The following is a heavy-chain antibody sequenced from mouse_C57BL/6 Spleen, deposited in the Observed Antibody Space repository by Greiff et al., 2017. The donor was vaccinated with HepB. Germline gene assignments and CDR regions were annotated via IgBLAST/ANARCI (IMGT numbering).Heavy chain of an antibody. CDR2: INPSSGYT. CDR3: ARVLWSDWYFDV. V-gene: IGHV1-4*01. Sequence: QVQLQQSGAELARPGASVKMSCKASGYTFTSYTMHWVKQRPGQGLEWIGYINPSSGYTKYNQKFKDKATLTADKSSSTAYMQLSSLTSEDSAVYYCARVLWSDWYFDVWGTGTTVTVSS. CDR1: GYTFTSYT. D-gene: IGHD2-3*01. J-gene: IGHJ1*03.